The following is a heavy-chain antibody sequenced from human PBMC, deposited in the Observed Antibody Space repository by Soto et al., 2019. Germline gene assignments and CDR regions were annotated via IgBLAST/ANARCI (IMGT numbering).Heavy chain of an antibody. CDR1: GYRLTSKS. V-gene: IGHV1-46*01. CDR3: ARDRSGCPVEH. J-gene: IGHJ4*02. D-gene: IGHD6-19*01. CDR2: INPSDGTT. Sequence: ASVKVACKASGYRLTSKSMQWVRQAPGQGPEWMGIINPSDGTTRYAQKFKGRLTMAKEKSTSTDYMELSRLRFQAPAVYPCARDRSGCPVEHWGQGTLVTVSS.